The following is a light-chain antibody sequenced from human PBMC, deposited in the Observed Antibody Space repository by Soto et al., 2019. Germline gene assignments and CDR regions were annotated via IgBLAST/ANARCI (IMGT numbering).Light chain of an antibody. Sequence: DIRLTHSPSSLSASLGYIVTITFRSSQSISSYLNWYQQKPGKAPKLLIYAASSLQSGVPSRFSGSGSGTDFTLTISSLQPEDFATYYCQQSYRTPPITFGQGTRLEIK. CDR1: QSISSY. J-gene: IGKJ5*01. CDR2: AAS. CDR3: QQSYRTPPIT. V-gene: IGKV1-39*01.